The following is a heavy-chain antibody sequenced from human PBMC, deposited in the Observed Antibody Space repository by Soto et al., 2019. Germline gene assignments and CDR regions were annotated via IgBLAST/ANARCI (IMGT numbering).Heavy chain of an antibody. V-gene: IGHV1-69*13. Sequence: SVKVSCKASGGTFSSYAISWVRQAPGQGLEWMGGIIPIFGTANYAQKFQGRVTITADESTSTAYMELSSLRSEDTAVYYCARSSRYYYDSSGYYYFDYWGQGTLVTVSS. D-gene: IGHD3-22*01. CDR2: IIPIFGTA. CDR1: GGTFSSYA. J-gene: IGHJ4*02. CDR3: ARSSRYYYDSSGYYYFDY.